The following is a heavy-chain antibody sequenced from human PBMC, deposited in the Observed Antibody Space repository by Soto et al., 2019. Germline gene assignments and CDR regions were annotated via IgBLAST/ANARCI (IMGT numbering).Heavy chain of an antibody. Sequence: QITLKESGPTLVKPTQTLTLTCTFSGFSLTTDRVGVGWIRQPPGEALEWLAVIYWDDSKTYRPTLESRHTITKDTSKNQVALTMTNMDSLDSATYYCAHAYGGRSLHWGQGTLVTVSS. CDR2: IYWDDSK. CDR3: AHAYGGRSLH. D-gene: IGHD1-26*01. J-gene: IGHJ4*02. V-gene: IGHV2-5*02. CDR1: GFSLTTDRVG.